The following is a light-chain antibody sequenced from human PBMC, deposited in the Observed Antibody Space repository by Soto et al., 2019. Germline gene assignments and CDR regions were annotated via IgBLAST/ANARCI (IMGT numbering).Light chain of an antibody. CDR2: AVS. CDR1: SIDVGGFNY. Sequence: QSVLTQPASVSGSPGQSITISCTGTSIDVGGFNYVSWYQQHPGKAPKLMIYAVSNRPSGVSHRFSGSKSGNTASLTISGLHAEDEADYYCSSYTTRSTLEVFGTGTKVTVL. V-gene: IGLV2-14*01. CDR3: SSYTTRSTLEV. J-gene: IGLJ1*01.